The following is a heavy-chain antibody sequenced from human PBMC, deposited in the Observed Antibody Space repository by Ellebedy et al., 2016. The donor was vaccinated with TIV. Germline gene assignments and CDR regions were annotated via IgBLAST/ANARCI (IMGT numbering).Heavy chain of an antibody. Sequence: ASVKVSCKASGFTFTSYGISWVRQAPGQGLEWMGWISAYNGNTNYAQKLQGRVTMTTDTSTSTAYMELRSLKADDTAVYYCARDYASCRGGSCYPYDPWGQGTLVTVSS. V-gene: IGHV1-18*01. CDR1: GFTFTSYG. J-gene: IGHJ5*02. D-gene: IGHD2-15*01. CDR3: ARDYASCRGGSCYPYDP. CDR2: ISAYNGNT.